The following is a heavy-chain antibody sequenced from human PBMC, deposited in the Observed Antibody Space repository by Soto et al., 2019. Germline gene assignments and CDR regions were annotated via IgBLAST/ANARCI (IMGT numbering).Heavy chain of an antibody. CDR2: IWYDGSNK. V-gene: IGHV3-33*01. CDR1: GFTFSSYG. CDR3: ARDYNDRGWIDY. Sequence: QVQLVESGGGVVQPGRSLRLSCAASGFTFSSYGMHWVRQAPGKGLEWVAVIWYDGSNKYYADSVKGRFTISRDNSKNTLYLQMNSLRAEDTAVYYCARDYNDRGWIDYWGQGTLVTVSS. D-gene: IGHD6-19*01. J-gene: IGHJ4*02.